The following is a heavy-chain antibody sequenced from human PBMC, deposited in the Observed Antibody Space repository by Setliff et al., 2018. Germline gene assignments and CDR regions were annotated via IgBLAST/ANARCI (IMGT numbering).Heavy chain of an antibody. J-gene: IGHJ4*02. Sequence: ASVKVSCKASGYTFTSYDINWVRQATGQGLEWMGWMNPNSGNTGYAQKFQGRVTMTRNTSISTAYMELSSLRSEDTAVYYCATVEAITIAAAGTTIFDYWGQGTLVTVSS. V-gene: IGHV1-8*02. D-gene: IGHD6-13*01. CDR2: MNPNSGNT. CDR3: ATVEAITIAAAGTTIFDY. CDR1: GYTFTSYD.